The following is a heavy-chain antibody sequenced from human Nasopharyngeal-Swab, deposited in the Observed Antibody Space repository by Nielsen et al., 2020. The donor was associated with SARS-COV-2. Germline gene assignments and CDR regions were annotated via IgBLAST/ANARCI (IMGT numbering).Heavy chain of an antibody. Sequence: GESLKISCAASGFTFSTYAMHLVRQAPGKGLEWVSFIWYDGSNKEYADAVKGRFTISRDNAKHSLFLQMNSLRAEETAIYYCVRGSYGHYDSWGQGALITVSS. CDR1: GFTFSTYA. V-gene: IGHV3-33*01. J-gene: IGHJ5*01. D-gene: IGHD4-17*01. CDR3: VRGSYGHYDS. CDR2: IWYDGSNK.